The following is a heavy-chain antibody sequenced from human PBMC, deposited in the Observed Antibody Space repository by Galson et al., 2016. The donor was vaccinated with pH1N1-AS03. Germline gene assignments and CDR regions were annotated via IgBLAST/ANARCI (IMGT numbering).Heavy chain of an antibody. V-gene: IGHV3-23*01. CDR3: ARLSGMVPTECYFAS. D-gene: IGHD3-3*01. CDR2: IRGTSQIT. J-gene: IGHJ4*02. Sequence: SLRLSCAATGFTFSTFAMSWVRRAPGKGLEWVSLIRGTSQITYYADSVKGRFTISKDNSKSTLFLQMNSLRAEDTAIYYCARLSGMVPTECYFASWDQGTLVAVSS. CDR1: GFTFSTFA.